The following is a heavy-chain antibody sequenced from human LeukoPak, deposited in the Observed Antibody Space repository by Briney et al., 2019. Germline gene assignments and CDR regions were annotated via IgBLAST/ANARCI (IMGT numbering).Heavy chain of an antibody. Sequence: GGSLRLSCAASGFTFSNYVMSWVRQAPGEGLEWVSGISGSGDSTYYADSVKGRFTISRDNSKNTLYLQMNSLRVEDTAAYYCAKVRAPSGWFNSDYWGQGVLVTVSS. CDR3: AKVRAPSGWFNSDY. D-gene: IGHD6-19*01. CDR2: ISGSGDST. CDR1: GFTFSNYV. J-gene: IGHJ4*02. V-gene: IGHV3-23*01.